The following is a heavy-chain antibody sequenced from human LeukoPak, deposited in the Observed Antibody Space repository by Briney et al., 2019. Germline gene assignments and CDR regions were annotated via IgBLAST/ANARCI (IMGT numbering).Heavy chain of an antibody. CDR3: ARGGSLAYNWFDP. V-gene: IGHV4-30-2*01. J-gene: IGHJ5*02. D-gene: IGHD2-15*01. CDR1: GGSISSGGYY. Sequence: SQTLSLTCTVSGGSISSGGYYWSWIRQPPGKGLEWIGYIYHSGSTYYNPSLKSRVTISVDRSKNQFSLKLSSVTAADTAVYYCARGGSLAYNWFDPWGQGTLVTVSS. CDR2: IYHSGST.